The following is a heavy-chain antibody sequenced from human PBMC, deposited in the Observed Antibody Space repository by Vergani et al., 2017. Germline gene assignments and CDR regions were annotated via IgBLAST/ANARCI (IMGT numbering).Heavy chain of an antibody. CDR1: GGTFSSYA. V-gene: IGHV1-2*02. CDR3: ARVPPLAAAGRYYFDY. Sequence: QVQLVQSGAEVKKPGSSVKVSCKASGGTFSSYAISWVRQAPGQGLEWMGGIIPNSGGTNYAQKFQGRVTMTRDTSISTAYMELSRLRSDDTAVYYCARVPPLAAAGRYYFDYWGQGTLVTVSS. D-gene: IGHD6-13*01. J-gene: IGHJ4*02. CDR2: IIPNSGGT.